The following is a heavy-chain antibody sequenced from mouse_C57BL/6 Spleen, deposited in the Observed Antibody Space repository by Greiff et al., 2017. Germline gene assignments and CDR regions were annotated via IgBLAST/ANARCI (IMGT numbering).Heavy chain of an antibody. Sequence: VQLVESGPELVKPGASVKISCKASGYTFTDYYINWVKQRPGQGLEWIGWIFPGSGSTCYNEKFKGKATLTVDKSYSTAYMLLSSLTSEDSAVYVCARSDYGYEGAMDYWGQGTSVTVSS. D-gene: IGHD2-2*01. J-gene: IGHJ4*01. CDR1: GYTFTDYY. CDR2: IFPGSGST. CDR3: ARSDYGYEGAMDY. V-gene: IGHV1-75*01.